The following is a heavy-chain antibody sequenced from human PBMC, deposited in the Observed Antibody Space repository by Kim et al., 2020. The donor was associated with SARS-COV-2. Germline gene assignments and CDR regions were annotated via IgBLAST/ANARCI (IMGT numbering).Heavy chain of an antibody. CDR2: IYTSGST. CDR1: GGSISSGSYY. V-gene: IGHV4-61*02. J-gene: IGHJ4*02. Sequence: SETLSLTCTVSGGSISSGSYYWSWIRQPAGKGLEWIGRIYTSGSTNYNPSLKSRVTISVDTSKNQFSLKLSSVTAADTAVYYCATYSGGHFDYWGQGTLVTVSS. D-gene: IGHD2-21*01. CDR3: ATYSGGHFDY.